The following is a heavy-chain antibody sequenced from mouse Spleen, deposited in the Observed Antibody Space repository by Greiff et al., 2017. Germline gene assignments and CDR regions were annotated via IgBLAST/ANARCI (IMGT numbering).Heavy chain of an antibody. CDR3: ARGGKDYAMDY. D-gene: IGHD2-1*01. CDR1: GFTFSSYA. J-gene: IGHJ4*01. Sequence: EVKVVESGGGLVKPGGSLKLSCAASGFTFSSYAMSWVRQTPEKRLEWVATISSGGSYTYYPDSVKGRFTISRDNAKNTLYLQMSSLRSEDTAMYYCARGGKDYAMDYWGQGTSVTVSS. V-gene: IGHV5-9-1*01. CDR2: ISSGGSYT.